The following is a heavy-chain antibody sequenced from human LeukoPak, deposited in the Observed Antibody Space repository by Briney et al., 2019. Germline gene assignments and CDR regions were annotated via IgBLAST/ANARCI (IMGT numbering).Heavy chain of an antibody. V-gene: IGHV1-69*05. CDR1: GGTFSSYA. D-gene: IGHD2-15*01. CDR3: AREAVVVVAASNWFDP. Sequence: SVKVSCKASGGTFSSYAISWVRQAPGQGLEWMGRIIPIFGTANYAQKFQGGVTITTDESTSTAYIGLSSLRSEDTAVYYCAREAVVVVAASNWFDPWGQGTLVTVSS. J-gene: IGHJ5*02. CDR2: IIPIFGTA.